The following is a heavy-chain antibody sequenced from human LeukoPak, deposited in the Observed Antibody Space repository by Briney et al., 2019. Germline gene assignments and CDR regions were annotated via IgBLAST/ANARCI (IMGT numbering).Heavy chain of an antibody. CDR2: IIPIFGTA. Sequence: SVKVSCKASGGTFSSYAISWVRQAPGQGLEWMGGIIPIFGTANYAQKFQGRVTMTRDTSTSTVYMELSSLRSEDTAVYYCARRWAIAVAGTGFDYWGQGTLVTVSS. V-gene: IGHV1-69*05. D-gene: IGHD6-19*01. J-gene: IGHJ4*02. CDR3: ARRWAIAVAGTGFDY. CDR1: GGTFSSYA.